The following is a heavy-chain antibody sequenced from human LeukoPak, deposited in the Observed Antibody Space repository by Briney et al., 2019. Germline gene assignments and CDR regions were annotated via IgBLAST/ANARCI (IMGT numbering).Heavy chain of an antibody. V-gene: IGHV1-69*04. CDR2: IIPILGIA. CDR1: GGTFSSYA. Sequence: SVKVSCKASGGTFSSYAISWVRQAPGQGLEWMGRIIPILGIANYAQKFQRRVTITADKSTSTAYMELSSLRSEDTAVYYCASGDDYGAYWGQGTLVTVSS. CDR3: ASGDDYGAY. J-gene: IGHJ4*02.